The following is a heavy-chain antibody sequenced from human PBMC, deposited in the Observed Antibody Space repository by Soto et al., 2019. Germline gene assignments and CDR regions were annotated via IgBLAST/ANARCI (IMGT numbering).Heavy chain of an antibody. CDR2: ISSDGSKK. CDR1: GFTFNNYG. J-gene: IGHJ4*02. D-gene: IGHD3-22*01. V-gene: IGHV3-30*18. CDR3: AKGDYYDSSGPFDY. Sequence: GSLRLSFAASGFTFNNYGIHWVRQTPGQGLEWVAVISSDGSKKYYADSVKGRFTISRDNSKNTLYLQMSSLRAEEKAVYYCAKGDYYDSSGPFDYWGQGTVVTVSS.